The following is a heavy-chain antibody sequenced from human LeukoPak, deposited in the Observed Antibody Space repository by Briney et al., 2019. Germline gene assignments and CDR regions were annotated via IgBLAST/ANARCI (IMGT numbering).Heavy chain of an antibody. D-gene: IGHD6-13*01. Sequence: ASVKVSCKASGYTFTSYGISWVRQATGQGLEWMGWMNPNSGNTGYAQKFQGRVTITRNTSISTAYMELSSLRSEDTAVYYCARGADSSSTGGYYMDVWGKGTTVTVSS. CDR2: MNPNSGNT. J-gene: IGHJ6*03. V-gene: IGHV1-8*03. CDR3: ARGADSSSTGGYYMDV. CDR1: GYTFTSYG.